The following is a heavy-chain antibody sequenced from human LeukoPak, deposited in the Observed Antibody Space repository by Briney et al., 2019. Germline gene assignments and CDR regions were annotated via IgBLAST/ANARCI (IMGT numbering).Heavy chain of an antibody. CDR2: IYPSGST. V-gene: IGHV4-4*07. CDR3: ARGGEHKGVLAAAKQTKYNWFDP. D-gene: IGHD6-25*01. Sequence: SETLSLTCTVSGDSIGSYYWSWIRQPAGKGLEWIGRIYPSGSTNYNPSLKSRVTMSVDTSKNQFSLKLSSVIAADTAVYYCARGGEHKGVLAAAKQTKYNWFDPWGQGTLVTVSS. J-gene: IGHJ5*02. CDR1: GDSIGSYY.